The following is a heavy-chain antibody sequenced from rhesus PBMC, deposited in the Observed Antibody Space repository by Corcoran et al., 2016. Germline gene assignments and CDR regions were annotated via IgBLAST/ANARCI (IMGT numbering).Heavy chain of an antibody. V-gene: IGHV4S14*01. CDR1: GYSISSGYY. CDR3: GRHEFHWGDYGHYGLDS. D-gene: IGHD3-34*01. Sequence: QVQLQESGPGLVKPSETLSLTCAGSGYSISSGYYWGWIRQPPGTGLEWIGHISSGGSNYLNPSIKSRVTLAVDTSKNQFSLKLSSVTAADTAVYYCGRHEFHWGDYGHYGLDSWGQGVVVTVSS. CDR2: ISSGGSN. J-gene: IGHJ6*01.